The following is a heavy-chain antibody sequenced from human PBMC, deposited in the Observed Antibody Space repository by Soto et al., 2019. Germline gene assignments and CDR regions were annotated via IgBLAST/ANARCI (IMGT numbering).Heavy chain of an antibody. CDR3: ARRTQTLRFLEWLFDY. D-gene: IGHD3-3*01. CDR2: IYYSGST. CDR1: GGSISSSSYY. V-gene: IGHV4-39*01. J-gene: IGHJ4*02. Sequence: SETLSLTCTVSGGSISSSSYYWGWIRQPPGKGLEWIGSIYYSGSTYYNPSLKSRVTISVDTSKNQFSLKLSSVTAADTAVYYCARRTQTLRFLEWLFDYWGQGTLVTVSS.